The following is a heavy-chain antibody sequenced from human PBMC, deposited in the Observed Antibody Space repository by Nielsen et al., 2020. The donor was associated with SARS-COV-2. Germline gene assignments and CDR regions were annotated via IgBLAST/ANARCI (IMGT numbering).Heavy chain of an antibody. D-gene: IGHD2-2*01. J-gene: IGHJ6*03. Sequence: WVRQAPGQGLEWMGWISAYNGNTNYAQKLQGRVTMTTDTSTSTAYMELRSLRSDDTAVYYCAREMVGCSGTSCYSYMDVWGRGTTVSVSS. CDR2: ISAYNGNT. V-gene: IGHV1-18*01. CDR3: AREMVGCSGTSCYSYMDV.